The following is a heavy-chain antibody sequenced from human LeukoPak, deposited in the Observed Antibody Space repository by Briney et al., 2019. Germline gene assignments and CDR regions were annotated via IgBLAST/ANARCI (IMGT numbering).Heavy chain of an antibody. Sequence: GGSLRLSCAASGFTFSRYWMSWVRQAPGKGLEWVANIKEDRSRNHYVDSVKGRFTISRDNAKNSLYLQMSSLRAEDTAIYYCARQLSGWYDADPYWGQGTLVTVSS. D-gene: IGHD6-19*01. CDR2: IKEDRSRN. J-gene: IGHJ4*02. CDR1: GFTFSRYW. CDR3: ARQLSGWYDADPY. V-gene: IGHV3-7*05.